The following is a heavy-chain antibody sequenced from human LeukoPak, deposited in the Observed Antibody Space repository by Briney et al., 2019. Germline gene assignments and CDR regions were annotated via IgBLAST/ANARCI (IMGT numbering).Heavy chain of an antibody. Sequence: GGSLRLSCAASGFTFSSYAMSWVRQAPGKGLEWVSAISGSGGSTYYADSVKGRFTISRDNSKNTLYLQTNSLRAEDTAVYYCARNTGEYYFDYWGQGTLVTVSS. CDR2: ISGSGGST. CDR3: ARNTGEYYFDY. V-gene: IGHV3-23*01. J-gene: IGHJ4*02. CDR1: GFTFSSYA. D-gene: IGHD3-10*01.